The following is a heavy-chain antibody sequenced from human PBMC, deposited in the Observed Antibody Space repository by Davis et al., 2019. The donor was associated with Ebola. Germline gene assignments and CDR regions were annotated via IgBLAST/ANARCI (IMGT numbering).Heavy chain of an antibody. CDR1: GYSLTNYW. CDR2: IYPGDSDT. Sequence: GESLKISCKASGYSLTNYWIGWVRQMPGKGLEWMGIIYPGDSDTRYSPAFEGQVTILVDRSTNTAYLQWSSLKASDIAMYYCARQESLYGSSDYWGQGTLVTVSS. J-gene: IGHJ4*02. CDR3: ARQESLYGSSDY. V-gene: IGHV5-51*01. D-gene: IGHD2/OR15-2a*01.